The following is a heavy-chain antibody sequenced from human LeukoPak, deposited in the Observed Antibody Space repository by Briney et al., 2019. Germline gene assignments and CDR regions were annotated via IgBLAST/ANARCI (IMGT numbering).Heavy chain of an antibody. CDR1: GFTFSSYS. J-gene: IGHJ4*02. V-gene: IGHV3-48*02. CDR2: ISSSSTTI. Sequence: GGSLRLSCAACGFTFSSYSMNWVRQAPGKGLEWVSYISSSSTTIYYADSVKGRLTISRDNAKNSLYLQMNSLRDEDTAVYYCARGFEYCSSTSCSQDYWGQGTLVTVSS. D-gene: IGHD2-2*01. CDR3: ARGFEYCSSTSCSQDY.